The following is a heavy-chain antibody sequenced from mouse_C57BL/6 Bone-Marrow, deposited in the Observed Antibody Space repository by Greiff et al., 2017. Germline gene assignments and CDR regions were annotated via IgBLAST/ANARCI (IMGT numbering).Heavy chain of an antibody. CDR3: ARSTMITTAGFAY. Sequence: QVQLKESGPGLVQPSQSLSITCTVSGFSLTSYGVHWVRQSPGKGLEWLGVIWSGGSTDYNAAFISRLSISKDNSKSQVFFKMNSLQADDTAIYYCARSTMITTAGFAYWGQGTLVTVSA. D-gene: IGHD2-4*01. CDR2: IWSGGST. V-gene: IGHV2-2*01. CDR1: GFSLTSYG. J-gene: IGHJ3*01.